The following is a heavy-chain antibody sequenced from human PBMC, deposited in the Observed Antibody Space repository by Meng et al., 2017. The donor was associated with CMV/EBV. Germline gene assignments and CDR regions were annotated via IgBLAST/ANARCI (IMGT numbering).Heavy chain of an antibody. J-gene: IGHJ4*02. CDR1: GGSISSYY. CDR2: IYYSGST. Sequence: SETLSLTCTVSGGSISSYYWSWIRQAPGKGLEWIGYIYYSGSTNYNPSLKSRVTISVDTSKNQFSLKLSSVTAADTAVYYCARSRGNNCGGDCYDFDYWGQGTLVTVSS. CDR3: ARSRGNNCGGDCYDFDY. D-gene: IGHD2-21*01. V-gene: IGHV4-59*01.